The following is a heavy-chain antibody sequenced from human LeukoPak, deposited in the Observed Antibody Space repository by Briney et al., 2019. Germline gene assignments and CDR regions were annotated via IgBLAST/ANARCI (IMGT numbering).Heavy chain of an antibody. D-gene: IGHD6-6*01. Sequence: GESLRISCKGSGYSFTSYWIGWVRQMPGKDLEWMGIIYPGDSDTRYSPSFQGQVTISADKSINTAYLQWSSLKASDTAMYYCATIPYSSSSVFSDYWGQGTLVTVSS. CDR2: IYPGDSDT. V-gene: IGHV5-51*01. CDR1: GYSFTSYW. CDR3: ATIPYSSSSVFSDY. J-gene: IGHJ4*02.